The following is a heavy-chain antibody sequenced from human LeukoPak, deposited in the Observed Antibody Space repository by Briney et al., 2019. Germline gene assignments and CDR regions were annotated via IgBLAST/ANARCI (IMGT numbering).Heavy chain of an antibody. J-gene: IGHJ4*02. Sequence: PSETLSLTCTVSGGSVSSGSYYWSWIRQPPGKGLEWIGYIYYSGSTNYNPSLKSRVTISVDTSKNQFSLKLSSVTAADTAVYYCAREAIYSDYWGQGTLVTVSS. CDR2: IYYSGST. D-gene: IGHD3-9*01. CDR3: AREAIYSDY. V-gene: IGHV4-61*01. CDR1: GGSVSSGSYY.